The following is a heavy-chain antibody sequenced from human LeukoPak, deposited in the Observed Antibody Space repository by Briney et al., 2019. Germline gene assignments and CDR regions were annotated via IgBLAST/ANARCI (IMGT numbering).Heavy chain of an antibody. Sequence: SETLSLTCTVSGGSISSYYWSWIRQPPGKGLEWIGYTYYSGSTNYNPSLKSRVTISVDTSKNQFSLKLSSVTAADTAVYYCARENGDYANYYYYYGMDVWGQGTTVTVSS. V-gene: IGHV4-59*12. J-gene: IGHJ6*02. D-gene: IGHD4-17*01. CDR1: GGSISSYY. CDR2: TYYSGST. CDR3: ARENGDYANYYYYYGMDV.